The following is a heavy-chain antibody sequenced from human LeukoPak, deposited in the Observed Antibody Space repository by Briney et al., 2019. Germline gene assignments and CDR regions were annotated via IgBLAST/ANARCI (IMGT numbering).Heavy chain of an antibody. CDR1: GYTFTSYD. V-gene: IGHV1-8*01. J-gene: IGHJ4*02. Sequence: ASVKVSCKASGYTFTSYDFNWVRQATGQRPEWMGWMSPNSGDTGYAQKFQDRVTMTRNTSISTAYMELSSLRSDDTAVYYCARGPPTWGYDYWGPGTLVTVSS. CDR3: ARGPPTWGYDY. CDR2: MSPNSGDT. D-gene: IGHD7-27*01.